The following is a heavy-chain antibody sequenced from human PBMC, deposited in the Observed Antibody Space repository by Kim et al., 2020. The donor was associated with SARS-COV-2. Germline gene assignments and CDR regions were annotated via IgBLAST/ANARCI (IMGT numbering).Heavy chain of an antibody. Sequence: ASVKVSCKASGYTFTSYGISWVRQAPGQGLEWMGWISAYNGNTNYAQKLQGRVTMTTDTSTSTAYMELRSLRSDDTAVYYCARYGRWLQREATAKKSFDYWGQGTLVTVSS. J-gene: IGHJ4*02. CDR2: ISAYNGNT. D-gene: IGHD5-12*01. V-gene: IGHV1-18*01. CDR1: GYTFTSYG. CDR3: ARYGRWLQREATAKKSFDY.